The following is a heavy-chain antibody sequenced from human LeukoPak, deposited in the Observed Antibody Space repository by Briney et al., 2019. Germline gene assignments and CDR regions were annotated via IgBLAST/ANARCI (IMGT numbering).Heavy chain of an antibody. CDR1: GFTFSSYE. CDR3: ARTYYDILTGYNPYFDY. J-gene: IGHJ4*02. D-gene: IGHD3-9*01. V-gene: IGHV3-48*03. CDR2: ISSSGSTI. Sequence: GGSLRLSCAASGFTFSSYEMNWVRQAPGKGLEWVSYISSSGSTIYYADSVKGRFTISRDNANNSLYLQMNSLRAEDADVYYCARTYYDILTGYNPYFDYWGQGTLVTVSS.